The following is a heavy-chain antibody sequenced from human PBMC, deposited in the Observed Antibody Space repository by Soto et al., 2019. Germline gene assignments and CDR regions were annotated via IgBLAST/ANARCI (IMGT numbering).Heavy chain of an antibody. CDR2: ISGSGGST. D-gene: IGHD3-22*01. J-gene: IGHJ4*02. Sequence: EVQLLESGGGLVQPGGSLRLSCAASGFTFSSYAVSWVRQAPGKGLEWVSAISGSGGSTYYADSVKGRFTISRDNSKNTLYLQMNSLRAEDTAVYYCAKGGPTTGVVVITPIDYWGQGTLVTVSS. CDR3: AKGGPTTGVVVITPIDY. V-gene: IGHV3-23*01. CDR1: GFTFSSYA.